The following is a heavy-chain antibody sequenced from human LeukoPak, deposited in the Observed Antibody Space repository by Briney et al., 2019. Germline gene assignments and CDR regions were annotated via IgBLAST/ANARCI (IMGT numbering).Heavy chain of an antibody. Sequence: PSETLSLTCAVYGGSFSGYYWSWIRQPPGKGLEWIGEINHSGSTNYNPSLKSRVTISVDTSKNQFSLKLSSVTAADTAVYYCARAYSSSWYGGRYNWFDPWGQGTLVTVSS. D-gene: IGHD6-13*01. J-gene: IGHJ5*02. CDR2: INHSGST. CDR1: GGSFSGYY. V-gene: IGHV4-34*01. CDR3: ARAYSSSWYGGRYNWFDP.